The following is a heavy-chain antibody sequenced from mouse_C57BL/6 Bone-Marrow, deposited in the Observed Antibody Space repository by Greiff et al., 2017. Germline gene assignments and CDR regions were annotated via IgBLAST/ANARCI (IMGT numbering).Heavy chain of an antibody. CDR1: GFTFSSYG. J-gene: IGHJ1*03. CDR3: ARRGHYYGSRNWYCDV. Sequence: EVKLMESGGDLVKPGGSRKLSCAASGFTFSSYGMSWVRQTPDKRLEWVATISSGGSYTYYPDSVKGRFTISRDHAKNTLYLQMSSLKSEDTAMYYCARRGHYYGSRNWYCDVWGTGTTVTVSS. CDR2: ISSGGSYT. V-gene: IGHV5-6*02. D-gene: IGHD1-1*01.